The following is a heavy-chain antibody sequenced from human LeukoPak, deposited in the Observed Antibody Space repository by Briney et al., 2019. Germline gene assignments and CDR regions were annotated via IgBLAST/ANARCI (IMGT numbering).Heavy chain of an antibody. CDR1: GGSFSGYY. Sequence: SETLSLTCAVYGGSFSGYYWSWIRQPPGKGLEWIGEINHSGSTNYNPSLKSRVTISVDTSKNQFSLKLSSVTAADTAVYYCARRMTTVTTRQHRIFDYWGQGTLVTVSS. CDR3: ARRMTTVTTRQHRIFDY. V-gene: IGHV4-34*01. CDR2: INHSGST. J-gene: IGHJ4*02. D-gene: IGHD4-11*01.